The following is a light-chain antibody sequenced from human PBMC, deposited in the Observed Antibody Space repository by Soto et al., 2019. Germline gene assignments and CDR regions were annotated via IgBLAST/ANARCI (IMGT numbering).Light chain of an antibody. CDR2: GDN. Sequence: QSVLTQPPSVSGAPGQRVTISCTGSSSNIGAGYDVHWYQQLPGTAPKLLIYGDNNRPSGVPDRFSGSKSGTSASLAITGLQAEDGADYYCQSYDNRLSGVIFGGGTKVTVL. CDR3: QSYDNRLSGVI. J-gene: IGLJ2*01. V-gene: IGLV1-40*01. CDR1: SSNIGAGYD.